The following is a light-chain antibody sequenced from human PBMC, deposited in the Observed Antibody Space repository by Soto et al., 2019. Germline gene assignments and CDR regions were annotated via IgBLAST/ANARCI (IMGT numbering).Light chain of an antibody. CDR3: QSYDSSLSVGV. CDR1: SSNIGAGYD. V-gene: IGLV1-40*01. CDR2: GNS. Sequence: QPVLTQPPSVSGAPGQRVTISCTGSSSNIGAGYDVHWYQQLPGTAPKLLIYGNSNRPSGVPDRFSGSKSGTSASLAITGLQAEDEADYYCQSYDSSLSVGVFGGGTKLTVL. J-gene: IGLJ3*02.